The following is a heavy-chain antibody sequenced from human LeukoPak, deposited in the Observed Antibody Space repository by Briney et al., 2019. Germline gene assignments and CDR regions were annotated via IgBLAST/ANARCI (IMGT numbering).Heavy chain of an antibody. Sequence: PGGSLRLSCAASGFTFSSYAMSWVRQAPGKGLEWVSGISGSGGNTYYADSVKGRFTISRDNFKNTLYLQMNSLRAEDTAVYYCAKGVKQLAAYWGQGTLVTVSS. CDR1: GFTFSSYA. V-gene: IGHV3-23*01. CDR3: AKGVKQLAAY. D-gene: IGHD6-13*01. CDR2: ISGSGGNT. J-gene: IGHJ4*02.